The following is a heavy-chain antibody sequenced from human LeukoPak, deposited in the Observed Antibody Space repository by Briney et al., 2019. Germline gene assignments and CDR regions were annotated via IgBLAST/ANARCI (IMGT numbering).Heavy chain of an antibody. CDR2: INHSGST. CDR3: ARGNYFGYSSSSFAP. D-gene: IGHD6-6*01. J-gene: IGHJ5*02. Sequence: PSETLSLTCAVYGGSFSGYYWSWIRQPPGKGLEWIGEINHSGSTNYNPSLKSRVTISVDTSKNQFSLKLSSVTAADTAVYYCARGNYFGYSSSSFAPWGQGTLVTVSS. V-gene: IGHV4-34*01. CDR1: GGSFSGYY.